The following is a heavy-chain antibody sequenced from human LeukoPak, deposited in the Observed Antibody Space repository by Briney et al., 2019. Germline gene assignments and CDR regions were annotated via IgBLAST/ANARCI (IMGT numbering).Heavy chain of an antibody. Sequence: SETLSLTCTVSGGSISSSSYYWGWIRQPPGKGLEWIGSIYYSGSTYYNPSLKSRVTISVDTSKNQFSLKLSSVTAADTAVYYCARHDYYYYGMDVWGQGTTVTVSS. CDR2: IYYSGST. CDR3: ARHDYYYYGMDV. J-gene: IGHJ6*02. CDR1: GGSISSSSYY. V-gene: IGHV4-39*01.